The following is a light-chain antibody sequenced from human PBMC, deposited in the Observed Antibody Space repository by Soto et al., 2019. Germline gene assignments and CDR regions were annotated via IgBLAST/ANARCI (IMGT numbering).Light chain of an antibody. CDR3: CSYAGSYTWV. CDR1: SSDVGGYNY. Sequence: QSALTQPRSVSGSPGQSVTISCTGTSSDVGGYNYVSWYQQHPGKAPKLMIYDVSKRPSGVPDRFSGSKSGNTASLTISGRQAEDEADYYCCSYAGSYTWVFGGGTK. CDR2: DVS. V-gene: IGLV2-11*01. J-gene: IGLJ3*02.